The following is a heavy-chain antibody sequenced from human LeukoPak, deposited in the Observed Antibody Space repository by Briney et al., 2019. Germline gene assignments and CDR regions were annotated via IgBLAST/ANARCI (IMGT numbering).Heavy chain of an antibody. CDR1: GDSIISSSYY. V-gene: IGHV4-39*01. CDR3: ARHKDYYYSYMDV. CDR2: FFYRGST. Sequence: SETLSLTCTVSGDSIISSSYYWGWIRQPPGKGPEWIGSFFYRGSTFYNPSLQSRAIISVDTSKNQFSLKLNSVTAADTAVYYCARHKDYYYSYMDVWGKGTTVTISS. J-gene: IGHJ6*03.